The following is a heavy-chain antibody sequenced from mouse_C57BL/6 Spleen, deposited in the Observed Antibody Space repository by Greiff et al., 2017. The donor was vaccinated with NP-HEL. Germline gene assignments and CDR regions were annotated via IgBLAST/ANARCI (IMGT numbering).Heavy chain of an antibody. V-gene: IGHV7-1*01. Sequence: EVQVVESGGGLVQSGRSLRLSCATSGFTFSDFYMEWVRQAPGKGLEWIAASRNKANDYTTEYSASVKGRFIVSRDTSQSILYLQMNALRAEDTAIYYCARDYYGSLAMDYWGQGTSVTVSS. CDR3: ARDYYGSLAMDY. CDR2: SRNKANDYTT. J-gene: IGHJ4*01. CDR1: GFTFSDFY. D-gene: IGHD1-1*01.